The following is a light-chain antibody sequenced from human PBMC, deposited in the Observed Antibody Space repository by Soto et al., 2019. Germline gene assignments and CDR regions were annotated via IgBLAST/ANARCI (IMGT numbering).Light chain of an antibody. CDR3: QQYDSYPLT. Sequence: IQMTPSPSTPSASVGDRVTITFRASQSISSWLAWYQQKPGKAPKLLIYKASSLESGVPSRFSGSGSGTELTLTISSLQPDDFATYYCQQYDSYPLTFGGGTKVDIK. CDR1: QSISSW. J-gene: IGKJ4*01. CDR2: KAS. V-gene: IGKV1-5*03.